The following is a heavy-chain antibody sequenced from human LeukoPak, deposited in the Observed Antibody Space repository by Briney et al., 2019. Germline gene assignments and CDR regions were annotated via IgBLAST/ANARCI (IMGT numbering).Heavy chain of an antibody. Sequence: GASVKVSCKTSGYTFTDYYMHWVRQAPGQGLEWMGWINPKSGDTNYAQNLQGRVTMTRDTSISTAYMELSRLRSDDTAVYYCASDIGDCSSAGCPDHWGQGTLVTVSS. V-gene: IGHV1-2*02. CDR3: ASDIGDCSSAGCPDH. D-gene: IGHD2-2*01. J-gene: IGHJ4*02. CDR2: INPKSGDT. CDR1: GYTFTDYY.